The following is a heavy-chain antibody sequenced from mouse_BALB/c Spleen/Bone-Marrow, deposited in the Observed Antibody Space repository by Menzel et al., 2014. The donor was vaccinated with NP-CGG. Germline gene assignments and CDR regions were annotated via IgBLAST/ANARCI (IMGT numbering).Heavy chain of an antibody. CDR1: GISLTGYG. CDR3: ARCHNYRYPYAMDY. J-gene: IGHJ4*01. D-gene: IGHD2-14*01. CDR2: IWGDGST. V-gene: IGHV2-6-7*01. Sequence: VQGVESGPGLVAPSQSLSITCTVSGISLTGYGVNWVRQPPGKGLEWLGMIWGDGSTDYNSALKSRLSLSKDNPNSPVYSKMIRLHTQDTARYYCARCHNYRYPYAMDYWGQGTSVTVSS.